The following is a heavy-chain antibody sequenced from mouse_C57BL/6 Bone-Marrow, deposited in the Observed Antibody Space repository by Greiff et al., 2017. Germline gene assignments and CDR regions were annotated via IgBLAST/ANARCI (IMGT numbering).Heavy chain of an antibody. CDR3: ARDVTTVVATDY. CDR2: IYPRSGNT. Sequence: VKLMESGAELARPGASVKLSCKASGYTFTSYGISWVKQRTGQGLEWIGEIYPRSGNTYYNEKFKGKATLTADKSSSTAYMELRSLTSEDSAVYFCARDVTTVVATDYWGQGTTLTVSS. V-gene: IGHV1-81*01. D-gene: IGHD1-1*01. CDR1: GYTFTSYG. J-gene: IGHJ2*01.